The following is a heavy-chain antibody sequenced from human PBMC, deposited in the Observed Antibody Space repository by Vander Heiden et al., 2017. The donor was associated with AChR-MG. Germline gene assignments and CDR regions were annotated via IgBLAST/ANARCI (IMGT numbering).Heavy chain of an antibody. CDR3: ARVPVYLLYYYYGMDV. CDR2: INHSGST. CDR1: GGSFSGYY. J-gene: IGHJ6*02. V-gene: IGHV4-34*01. Sequence: QVQLQQWGAGLLKPSETLSLTCAVYGGSFSGYYWSWIRQPPGKGLEWIGEINHSGSTNYNPSLKSRVTISVDTSKNQFSLKLSSVTAADTAVYYCARVPVYLLYYYYGMDVWGQGTTVTVSS.